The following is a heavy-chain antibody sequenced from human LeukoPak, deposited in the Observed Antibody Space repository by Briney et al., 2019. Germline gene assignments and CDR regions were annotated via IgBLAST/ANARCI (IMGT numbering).Heavy chain of an antibody. CDR2: IIPMFGTA. V-gene: IGHV1-69*13. J-gene: IGHJ6*03. D-gene: IGHD3-9*01. Sequence: GASVKVSCKASGGTFSSYAITWVRQAPGQGLQWMGGIIPMFGTANYAQKFQGRVTITADESTSTAYMELSSLRSEDTAVYYCARSGEARSDILTSYYYYYYMDVWGKGTTVTISS. CDR1: GGTFSSYA. CDR3: ARSGEARSDILTSYYYYYYMDV.